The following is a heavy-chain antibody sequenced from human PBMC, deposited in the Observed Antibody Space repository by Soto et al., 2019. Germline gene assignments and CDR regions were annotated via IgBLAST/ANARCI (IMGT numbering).Heavy chain of an antibody. V-gene: IGHV3-30*18. Sequence: QVQLVESGGGVVQPGTSLRLSCKASGFIFRDYLIHWVRQAPGKGLEWLAVLSFDGTAEYYADSTRGRFTISRENSRNTLHLQMNNLRVDDTAVYYCAKGFDYGDTKHIDHWGQGTLVTVSS. J-gene: IGHJ4*02. CDR2: LSFDGTAE. D-gene: IGHD4-17*01. CDR3: AKGFDYGDTKHIDH. CDR1: GFIFRDYL.